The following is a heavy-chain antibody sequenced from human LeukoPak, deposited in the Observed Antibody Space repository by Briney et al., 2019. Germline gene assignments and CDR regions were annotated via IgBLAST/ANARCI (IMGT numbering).Heavy chain of an antibody. CDR1: GYTFTGYY. CDR2: INPNSGRT. D-gene: IGHD3-9*01. V-gene: IGHV1-2*02. CDR3: FINQKTEYDILTGYYRDTYYYYGMDV. Sequence: ASVKVSCKASGYTFTGYYMHWVRQAPGQGLEWMGWINPNSGRTNYAQKFQGRVTMTRDTYISTAYMELSRLRSDDTAVYYCFINQKTEYDILTGYYRDTYYYYGMDVWGQGTTVTVSS. J-gene: IGHJ6*02.